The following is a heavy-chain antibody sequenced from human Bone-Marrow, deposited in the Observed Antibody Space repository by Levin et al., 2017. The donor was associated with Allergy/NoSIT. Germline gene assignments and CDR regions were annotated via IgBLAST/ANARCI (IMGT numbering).Heavy chain of an antibody. CDR2: FAAEDGEA. CDR3: ATAWELRGLDI. J-gene: IGHJ3*02. Sequence: ASVKVSCKVSGDSLSELSIQWVRQAPGKGLEWMGTFAAEDGEAVFAQKFQDRLTMTEDTSTDTEYMELRSLISEDTAVYYCATAWELRGLDIWGQGTVVTVSS. CDR1: GDSLSELS. V-gene: IGHV1-24*01. D-gene: IGHD1-7*01.